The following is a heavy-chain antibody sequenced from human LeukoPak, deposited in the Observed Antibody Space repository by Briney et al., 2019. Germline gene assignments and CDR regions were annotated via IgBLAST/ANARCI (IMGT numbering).Heavy chain of an antibody. Sequence: GRSLRLSCAASGFTFSSYGMHWVRQAPGKGLEWVAVISYDGSNKYYADSVKGRFTISRDNSKNTLYLQMNSLRAEDTAVYYCAKLRCSTSCSYFDYWGQGTLVTVSS. CDR2: ISYDGSNK. V-gene: IGHV3-30*18. J-gene: IGHJ4*02. CDR1: GFTFSSYG. CDR3: AKLRCSTSCSYFDY. D-gene: IGHD2-2*01.